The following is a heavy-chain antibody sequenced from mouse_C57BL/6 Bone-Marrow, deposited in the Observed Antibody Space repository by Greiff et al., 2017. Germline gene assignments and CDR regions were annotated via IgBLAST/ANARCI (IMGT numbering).Heavy chain of an antibody. CDR3: ARDPPMVTTTAAWFAY. D-gene: IGHD2-2*01. CDR1: GFTFSSYA. Sequence: EVHLVESGGGLVKPGGSLKLSCAASGFTFSSYAMSWVRQTPEKRLEWVATISDGGSYTYYPDNVKGRFTISRDTAKNNLYLQMSHLKSEDTAMYYCARDPPMVTTTAAWFAYWGQGTLVTVSA. CDR2: ISDGGSYT. J-gene: IGHJ3*01. V-gene: IGHV5-4*01.